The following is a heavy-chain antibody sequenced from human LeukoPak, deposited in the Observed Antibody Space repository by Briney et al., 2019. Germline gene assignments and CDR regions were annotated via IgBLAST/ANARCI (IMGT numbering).Heavy chain of an antibody. CDR2: ISGSGDNT. J-gene: IGHJ4*02. D-gene: IGHD3-22*01. CDR1: GFTFSSYA. Sequence: GGSLRLSCAASGFTFSSYAMHWVRQAPGKGLEWVSGISGSGDNTYYADSVKGRFTISRDNSKNTLYVQVNSLGTEDTAAYYCAKGSYYDSSGSFYFDYWGQGTLVIVSS. CDR3: AKGSYYDSSGSFYFDY. V-gene: IGHV3-23*01.